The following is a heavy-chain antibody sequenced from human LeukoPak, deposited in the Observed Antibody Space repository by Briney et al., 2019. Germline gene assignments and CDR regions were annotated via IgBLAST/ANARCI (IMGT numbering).Heavy chain of an antibody. Sequence: GGSLRLSCAASGFTFSSYGMHWVRQAPGKGLEWVAVISYDGSNKYYADSVKGRFTISRDNSKNTLYLQMNSLRAEDTAGYYCAKGSGYSDYWGQGTLVTVSS. CDR3: AKGSGYSDY. V-gene: IGHV3-30*18. CDR2: ISYDGSNK. D-gene: IGHD3-22*01. J-gene: IGHJ4*02. CDR1: GFTFSSYG.